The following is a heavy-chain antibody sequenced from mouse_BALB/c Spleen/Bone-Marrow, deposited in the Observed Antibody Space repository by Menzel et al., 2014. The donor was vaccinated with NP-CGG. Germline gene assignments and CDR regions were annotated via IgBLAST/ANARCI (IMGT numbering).Heavy chain of an antibody. CDR1: GFNIKDTY. CDR2: IDPANGNT. J-gene: IGHJ3*01. Sequence: VQLQQSGAELVKPGASVKLSCTASGFNIKDTYMHWVKQRPEQGLEWIGRIDPANGNTKYDPKFQGKATITADTSSNTAYLQVSSLTSEDTAVYYCASYYYGSSRFAYWGQGTLVTVSA. D-gene: IGHD1-1*01. CDR3: ASYYYGSSRFAY. V-gene: IGHV14-3*02.